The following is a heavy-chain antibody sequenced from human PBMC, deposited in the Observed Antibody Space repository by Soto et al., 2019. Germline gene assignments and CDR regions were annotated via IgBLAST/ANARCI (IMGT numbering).Heavy chain of an antibody. J-gene: IGHJ5*02. D-gene: IGHD3-22*01. CDR2: INPNRGGT. CDR1: GYTLTGYY. V-gene: IGHV1-2*02. Sequence: ASVKVSCKASGYTLTGYYLQWVLQAPAPGLECMGGINPNRGGTNYAQQFQGKVTTTRDTSIRTAYMDLSRLRSDDTAVYYCARDPVVVIYNCYAPLGQGTLVTVSS. CDR3: ARDPVVVIYNCYAP.